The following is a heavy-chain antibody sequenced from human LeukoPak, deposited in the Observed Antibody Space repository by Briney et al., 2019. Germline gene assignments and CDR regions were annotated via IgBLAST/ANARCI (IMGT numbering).Heavy chain of an antibody. J-gene: IGHJ4*02. CDR3: GRGVVAANGFGY. D-gene: IGHD2-15*01. Sequence: SETLSLTCTVSGGSVSSYYWSWIRQPPGKGLEWIGYIYTSGSTNYNPSLKSRVTTSLDTSKKQLSLKLGFVAGGDTAVYYCGRGVVAANGFGYWGQGNLVTVSS. V-gene: IGHV4-4*09. CDR2: IYTSGST. CDR1: GGSVSSYY.